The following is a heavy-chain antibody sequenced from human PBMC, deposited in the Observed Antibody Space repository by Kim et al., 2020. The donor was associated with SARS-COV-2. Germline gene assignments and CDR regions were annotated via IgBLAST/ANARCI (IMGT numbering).Heavy chain of an antibody. J-gene: IGHJ6*03. Sequence: ASVKVSCKTSGYGFTDHSIHWLRQAPGQRLEWMGWIIGVNGHTKYSQKFDGRVTITRDTSATTVYMELSSLRPEDTAVYYCAREGGPYFFYYIDVWGRGT. V-gene: IGHV1-3*01. CDR2: IIGVNGHT. CDR1: GYGFTDHS. D-gene: IGHD3-16*01. CDR3: AREGGPYFFYYIDV.